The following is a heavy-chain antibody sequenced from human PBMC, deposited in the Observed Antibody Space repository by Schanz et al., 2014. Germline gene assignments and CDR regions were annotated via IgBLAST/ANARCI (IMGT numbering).Heavy chain of an antibody. Sequence: QVQLVQSGAEVKKPGASVKVSCKASGYTFTSYSMHWVRQAPGQGLEWMGWINPNSGDTNYAQKFQGWVTMTRDTSISTAYMEVSRLKSDDTAVYYCARGRTFDYWGQGTLVTVSS. CDR1: GYTFTSYS. J-gene: IGHJ4*02. CDR3: ARGRTFDY. V-gene: IGHV1-2*04. CDR2: INPNSGDT.